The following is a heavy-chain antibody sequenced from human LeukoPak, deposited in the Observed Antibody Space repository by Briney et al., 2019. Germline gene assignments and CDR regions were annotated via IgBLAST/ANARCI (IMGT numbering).Heavy chain of an antibody. D-gene: IGHD3-9*01. Sequence: SETLSLTCTVSGGSISSSSYYWGWIRQPPGKGLEWIGSIYYSGSTYYNPSLKSRVTISVDTSKNQFSLKLSSVTAADTAVYYCARRVLTGHNWFDPWGQGTLVTVSS. J-gene: IGHJ5*02. CDR2: IYYSGST. V-gene: IGHV4-39*01. CDR3: ARRVLTGHNWFDP. CDR1: GGSISSSSYY.